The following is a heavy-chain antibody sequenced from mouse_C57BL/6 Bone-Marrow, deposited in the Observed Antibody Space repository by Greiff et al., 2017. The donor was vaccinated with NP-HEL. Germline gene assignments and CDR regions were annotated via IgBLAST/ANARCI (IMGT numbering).Heavy chain of an antibody. Sequence: QVQLQQPGAELVKPGASVKLSCKASGYTFTSYWMHWVKQRPGQGLEWIGMIHPNSGSTNYNEKFKSKATLTVDKSSSTAYMQLSSLTSEDSAVYYCARNGLRPYYFDYWGQGTTLTVSS. D-gene: IGHD2-4*01. CDR2: IHPNSGST. J-gene: IGHJ2*01. CDR1: GYTFTSYW. V-gene: IGHV1-64*01. CDR3: ARNGLRPYYFDY.